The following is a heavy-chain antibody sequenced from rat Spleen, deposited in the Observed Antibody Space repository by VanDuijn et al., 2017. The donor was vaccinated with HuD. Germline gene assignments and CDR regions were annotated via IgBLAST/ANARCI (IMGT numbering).Heavy chain of an antibody. CDR3: ARYNSGFDY. J-gene: IGHJ2*01. V-gene: IGHV2-63*01. CDR2: MRFNGDP. D-gene: IGHD4-3*01. CDR1: DLSFISYN. Sequence: QVRLKESGPGLVQPSQTLSLTCTVSDLSFISYNIHWIRQAPGKGLEWMGRMRFNGDPSYNSALRSRLSISRETSKNQVFLEMNSLQTDDTGTYYCARYNSGFDYWGQGVMVTVSS.